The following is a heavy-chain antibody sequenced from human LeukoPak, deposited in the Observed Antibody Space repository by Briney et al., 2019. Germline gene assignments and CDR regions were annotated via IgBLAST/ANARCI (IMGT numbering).Heavy chain of an antibody. Sequence: PGGSLRLSCAVSGFTFSSYAMHWVRQAPGKGLEWVAVISYDGNNKYYADSVKGRFTISRDNSKNTLYLQMNSLRVEDTAVYYCARPNKLLWENWFDSWGQGTLVTVSS. CDR1: GFTFSSYA. J-gene: IGHJ5*01. V-gene: IGHV3-30*04. CDR3: ARPNKLLWENWFDS. D-gene: IGHD2-2*01. CDR2: ISYDGNNK.